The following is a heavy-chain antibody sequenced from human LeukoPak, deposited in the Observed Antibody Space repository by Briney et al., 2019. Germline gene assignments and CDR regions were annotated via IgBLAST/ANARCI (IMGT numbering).Heavy chain of an antibody. CDR1: GFTFSSYA. V-gene: IGHV3-23*01. Sequence: PGGSLRLSCAASGFTFSSYAMSWVRQAPGKGLEWVSAISGSGGSTYYADSVKGRCTISRDNSKNTLYLQMNSLRAEDTAVYYCAKVHDYGGRGGAFDIWGQGTMVTVCS. J-gene: IGHJ3*02. CDR2: ISGSGGST. CDR3: AKVHDYGGRGGAFDI. D-gene: IGHD4-23*01.